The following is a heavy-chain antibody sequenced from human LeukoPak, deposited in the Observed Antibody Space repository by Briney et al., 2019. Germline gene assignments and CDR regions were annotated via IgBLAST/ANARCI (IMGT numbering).Heavy chain of an antibody. Sequence: SETLSLTCAVYGGSFIGFHWNWIRQPPGKGLEWIGDINHSGSTNYNPSLKSRVTISVDTSKNQFSLKLSSVTAADTAVYYCARRKSYYYDSSGYSRGVYYFDYWGQGTLVTVSS. CDR3: ARRKSYYYDSSGYSRGVYYFDY. V-gene: IGHV4-34*01. D-gene: IGHD3-22*01. J-gene: IGHJ4*02. CDR1: GGSFIGFH. CDR2: INHSGST.